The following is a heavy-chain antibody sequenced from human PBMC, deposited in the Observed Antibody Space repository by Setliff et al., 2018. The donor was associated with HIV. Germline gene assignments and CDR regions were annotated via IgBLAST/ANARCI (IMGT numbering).Heavy chain of an antibody. V-gene: IGHV4-59*12. CDR2: IYHNGST. J-gene: IGHJ6*03. CDR3: ARGGGSRAATSSYHYMDV. Sequence: SETLSLTCTVSGGSISSYYWSWIRQPPGKGLEWIGYIYHNGSTYYNPSLKSRVIISVDTSKNQFSLKLSSVTAADTAVYYCARGGGSRAATSSYHYMDVWGKGTTVTVSS. D-gene: IGHD2-15*01. CDR1: GGSISSYY.